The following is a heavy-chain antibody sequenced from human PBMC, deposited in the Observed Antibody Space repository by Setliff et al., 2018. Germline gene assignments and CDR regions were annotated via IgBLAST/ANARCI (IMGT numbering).Heavy chain of an antibody. V-gene: IGHV1-18*01. Sequence: ASVKVSCKASGYTFTSSGITWVRQAPGQGLEWMGWISTYTGNTKYAQKLQGRITMTTDTSTSTAYMELRSLTSDDTAVYYCSRLVRYCTTTTCQRASGAEFWGQGTLVTSPQ. CDR3: SRLVRYCTTTTCQRASGAEF. CDR2: ISTYTGNT. D-gene: IGHD2-8*01. J-gene: IGHJ4*02. CDR1: GYTFTSSG.